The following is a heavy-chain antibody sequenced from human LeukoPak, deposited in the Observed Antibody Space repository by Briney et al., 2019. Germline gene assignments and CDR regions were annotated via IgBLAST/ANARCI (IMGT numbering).Heavy chain of an antibody. J-gene: IGHJ6*03. CDR2: IYTSGST. D-gene: IGHD6-19*01. CDR3: ARDRGIAVAGTGYYYYYMDV. CDR1: GGSISSGSYY. V-gene: IGHV4-61*02. Sequence: PSQTLSLTCTVSGGSISSGSYYWSWIRQPAGKGLEWIGRIYTSGSTNYNPSLKSRVTISVDTSKNQFSLKLSSVTAADTAVYYCARDRGIAVAGTGYYYYYMDVWGKGTTVTVSS.